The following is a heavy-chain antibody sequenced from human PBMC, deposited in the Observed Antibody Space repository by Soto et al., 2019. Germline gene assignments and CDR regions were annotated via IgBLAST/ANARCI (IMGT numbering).Heavy chain of an antibody. CDR1: GFTFSSYA. V-gene: IGHV3-30-3*01. D-gene: IGHD2-2*01. CDR3: ARDPALGYCSSTSCYGYGMDV. CDR2: ISYDGSNK. Sequence: PGGSLRLSCAASGFTFSSYAMHWVRQAPGKGLEWVAVISYDGSNKYYADSVKGRFTISRDNSKNTLYLQMNSLRAEDTAVYYCARDPALGYCSSTSCYGYGMDVWGQGTTVTVS. J-gene: IGHJ6*02.